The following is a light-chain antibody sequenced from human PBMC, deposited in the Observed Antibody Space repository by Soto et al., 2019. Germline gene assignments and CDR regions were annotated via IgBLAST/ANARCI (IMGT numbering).Light chain of an antibody. CDR2: AAS. CDR3: QQLNSYPRT. V-gene: IGKV1-9*01. CDR1: QGMSSY. Sequence: DIPLTQSPSFLSASVGDRVTITCRASQGMSSYLAWYQQKPGKAPKLLIYAASTLQSGVPSRFSGSGSGTEFTLTIGSLQPEDFASYYCQQLNSYPRTFGQGTKVEIK. J-gene: IGKJ1*01.